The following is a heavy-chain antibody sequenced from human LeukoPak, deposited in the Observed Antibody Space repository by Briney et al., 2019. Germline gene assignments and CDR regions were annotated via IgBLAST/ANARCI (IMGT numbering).Heavy chain of an antibody. V-gene: IGHV3-9*01. Sequence: GGSLRLSCAASGFTFDDYAMHWVRQAPGKGLEWVSGISWDSGSIGYADSVKGRFTISRDNAKNSLYLQMNSLRAEDTALYYCAKDMVGDYYDSSGFDYWGQGTLVTVSS. CDR3: AKDMVGDYYDSSGFDY. J-gene: IGHJ4*02. D-gene: IGHD3-22*01. CDR2: ISWDSGSI. CDR1: GFTFDDYA.